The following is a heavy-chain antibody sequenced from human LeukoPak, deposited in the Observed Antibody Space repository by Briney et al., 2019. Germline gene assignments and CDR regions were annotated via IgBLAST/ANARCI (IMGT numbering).Heavy chain of an antibody. Sequence: GGSLRLSCAVSGFGVSSNHVAWVRQAPGKGLEWVSVRQPGNVSYYADSVKGRFTTSADSSKNSLYLQMNNLRSEDTALYYCAREQDYDTYFDYWGQGTLVTVSS. CDR2: RQPGNVS. V-gene: IGHV3-53*01. CDR3: AREQDYDTYFDY. CDR1: GFGVSSNH. D-gene: IGHD3-22*01. J-gene: IGHJ4*02.